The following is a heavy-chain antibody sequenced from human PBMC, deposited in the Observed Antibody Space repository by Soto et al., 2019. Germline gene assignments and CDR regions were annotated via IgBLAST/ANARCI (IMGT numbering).Heavy chain of an antibody. CDR3: ARVLRGWFDP. CDR1: GGSITSANW. J-gene: IGHJ5*02. Sequence: LRRPLSLTCAVSGGSITSANWWTWVRQPPGGGLEWIGEISHSGITNYKASLKSRVTMSVDKTKNDVSLKLTSVTAADTAVYYCARVLRGWFDPWGQGNPVTVSS. CDR2: ISHSGIT. V-gene: IGHV4-4*02.